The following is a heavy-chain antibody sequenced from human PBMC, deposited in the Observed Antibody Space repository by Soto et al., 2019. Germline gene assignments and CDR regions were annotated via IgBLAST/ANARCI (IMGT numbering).Heavy chain of an antibody. CDR1: GFSLSTSGVG. Sequence: SGPTLVNPTQTLTLTCTFSGFSLSTSGVGVGWIRQPPGKALEWLALIFWNDDKRYRPSLKRRLTITKDTSKNQVVLTMTNMDPVDTATYYCAHSKYRSSPSFYLPWFDPWGQGXLVTVYS. CDR2: IFWNDDK. D-gene: IGHD2-2*01. V-gene: IGHV2-5*01. CDR3: AHSKYRSSPSFYLPWFDP. J-gene: IGHJ5*02.